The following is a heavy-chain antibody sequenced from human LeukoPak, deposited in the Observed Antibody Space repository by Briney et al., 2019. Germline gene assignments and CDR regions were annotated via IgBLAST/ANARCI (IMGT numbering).Heavy chain of an antibody. CDR2: ISWNSGSI. CDR1: GFAFDDYA. J-gene: IGHJ4*02. Sequence: ETGGSLRLSCAASGFAFDDYAMHWVRQAPGKGLEWVSGISWNSGSIGYADSVKGRFTISRDNAKNSLYLQMNSLRAEDTAVYYCARDRNDYGDYVRFDYWGQGTLVTVSS. CDR3: ARDRNDYGDYVRFDY. V-gene: IGHV3-9*01. D-gene: IGHD4-17*01.